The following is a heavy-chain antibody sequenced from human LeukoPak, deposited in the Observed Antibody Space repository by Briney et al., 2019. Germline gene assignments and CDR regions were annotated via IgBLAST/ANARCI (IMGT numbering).Heavy chain of an antibody. CDR2: IYYGGSP. CDR1: GDSISRSRHF. Sequence: SETLSLTCNVSGDSISRSRHFWAWIRQSPGKGLEWIGSIYYGGSPYYTSSLKSRVTISVDTSKNQFSLNLASLTAADTAVYYCARRPIVGSKGFYFDPWGPGTLVTVSS. J-gene: IGHJ5*02. CDR3: ARRPIVGSKGFYFDP. D-gene: IGHD1-26*01. V-gene: IGHV4-39*01.